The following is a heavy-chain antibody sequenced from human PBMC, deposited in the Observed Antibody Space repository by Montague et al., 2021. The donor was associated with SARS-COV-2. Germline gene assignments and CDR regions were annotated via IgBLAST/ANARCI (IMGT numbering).Heavy chain of an antibody. CDR2: VSYTWGT. D-gene: IGHD1-1*01. CDR3: ARAQNTCFIANCVNYFDI. CDR1: AGSSSRHS. J-gene: IGHJ4*02. Sequence: SETLSLTCTVSAGSSSRHSRTWIRQPPGKPLDPIAYVSYTWGTKYNPSLKSRVTMSVDTPKNRFSLSLRSLTAADTAVYYCARAQNTCFIANCVNYFDIWGLGALVTVSS. V-gene: IGHV4-59*11.